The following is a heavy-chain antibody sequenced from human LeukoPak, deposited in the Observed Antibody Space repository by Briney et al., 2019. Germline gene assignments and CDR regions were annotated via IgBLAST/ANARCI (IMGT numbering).Heavy chain of an antibody. D-gene: IGHD3-22*01. CDR2: IYPGDSDT. Sequence: GESLKISCKGSGYSFTSYWIGWVRQMPGKGLEWIGIIYPGDSDTRYSPSFQGQVTISADKSISTAYLQWSSLKASDTAMYYCARNAYYYDSSGYYFWFDPWGQGTLVTVSS. CDR1: GYSFTSYW. J-gene: IGHJ5*02. CDR3: ARNAYYYDSSGYYFWFDP. V-gene: IGHV5-51*01.